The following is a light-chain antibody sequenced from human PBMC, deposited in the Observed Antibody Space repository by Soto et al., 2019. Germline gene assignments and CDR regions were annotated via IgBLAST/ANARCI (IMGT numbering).Light chain of an antibody. Sequence: EIQMTQSPSSLSASVGYRVTITCRASQGIGNNFAWFQQEPGKAPKSLIYGVSGLHSGVPSKFRGSGSGTDFTLTIYSVQPEDFATYYCQQYDSYPTFAQRTRLEIK. CDR3: QQYDSYPT. CDR1: QGIGNN. CDR2: GVS. J-gene: IGKJ5*01. V-gene: IGKV1-16*02.